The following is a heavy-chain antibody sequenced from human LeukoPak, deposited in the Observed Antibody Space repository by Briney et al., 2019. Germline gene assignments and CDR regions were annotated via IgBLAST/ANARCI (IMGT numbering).Heavy chain of an antibody. D-gene: IGHD1-1*01. CDR3: VRDPREPANDLDY. CDR1: GYSFTAHY. J-gene: IGHJ4*01. CDR2: IDCGAGNT. Sequence: GASVKVSCKTSGYSFTAHYIHWVRQAPGQALQWLAHIDCGAGNTDYAQPFQGRVTVTRDKSINTAYLELSSLTFDDTAIYYCVRDPREPANDLDYWGRGTLVTVSS. V-gene: IGHV1-2*06.